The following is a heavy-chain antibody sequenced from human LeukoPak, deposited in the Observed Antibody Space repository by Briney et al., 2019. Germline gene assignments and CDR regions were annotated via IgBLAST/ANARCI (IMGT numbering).Heavy chain of an antibody. CDR2: IYYSGST. CDR1: GGSISSYY. CDR3: ARGSWYYYDSSVEFFDY. J-gene: IGHJ4*02. V-gene: IGHV4-59*01. D-gene: IGHD3-22*01. Sequence: PSETLSLTCTVSGGSISSYYWSWIRQPPGKGLEWIGYIYYSGSTNYNPSLKSRVTISVDTSKNQFSLTLSSVTAADTAVYYCARGSWYYYDSSVEFFDYWGQGTLVTVSS.